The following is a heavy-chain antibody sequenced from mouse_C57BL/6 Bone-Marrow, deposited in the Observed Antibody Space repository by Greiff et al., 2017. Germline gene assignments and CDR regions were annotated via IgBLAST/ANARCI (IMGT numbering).Heavy chain of an antibody. CDR2: INPNYGTT. CDR1: GYSFTDYN. V-gene: IGHV1-39*01. J-gene: IGHJ4*01. CDR3: GRVAYYYAMDY. Sequence: EVQLQQSGPELVKPGASVKISCKASGYSFTDYNMNWVKQSNGKSLEWIGVINPNYGTTSYNQQFKGKATLTVAHSSSTAYMLLNSLTSEDSAVYYCGRVAYYYAMDYWGQGTSVTVSS.